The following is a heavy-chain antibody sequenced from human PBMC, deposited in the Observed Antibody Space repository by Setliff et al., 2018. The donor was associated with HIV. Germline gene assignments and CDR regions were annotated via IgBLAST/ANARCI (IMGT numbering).Heavy chain of an antibody. J-gene: IGHJ2*01. CDR2: INDSGST. Sequence: SETLSLTCAVYGEFLSAYFWNWIRQPPGKGLEWIGEINDSGSTNYNPSLKSRVTISVHTSNNLLSLSLISVTAADTAIYYCARGTPDHEVWYFDLWGRGTLVTVPQ. CDR3: ARGTPDHEVWYFDL. V-gene: IGHV4-34*01. CDR1: GEFLSAYF.